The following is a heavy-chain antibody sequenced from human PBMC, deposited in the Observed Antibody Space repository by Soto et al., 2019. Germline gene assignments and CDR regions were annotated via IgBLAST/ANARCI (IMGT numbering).Heavy chain of an antibody. Sequence: QVQLQESGPGLVKPSGTLSLTCAVSGGSISSSNWWSWVRQPPGKGLEWIGEIYHSGSTNYNPSLKVRDTISVDKSKNQVSLKLSSVTAAATAVYYCARGQSLPRWFGPWGQGTLVTVSS. CDR1: GGSISSSNW. V-gene: IGHV4-4*02. CDR3: ARGQSLPRWFGP. J-gene: IGHJ5*02. CDR2: IYHSGST.